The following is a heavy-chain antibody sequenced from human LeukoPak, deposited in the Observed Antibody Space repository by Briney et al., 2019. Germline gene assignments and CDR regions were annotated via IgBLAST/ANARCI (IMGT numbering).Heavy chain of an antibody. CDR3: AKDTSYYYDSSGYSDY. Sequence: GGSLRLSCAASGFTFGSYAMSWVRQAPGKGLEWVSAISGSGGSTYYADSVKGRFTISRDNSKNTLYLQMNSLRAEDTAVYYCAKDTSYYYDSSGYSDYWGQGTLVTVSS. V-gene: IGHV3-23*01. CDR1: GFTFGSYA. J-gene: IGHJ4*02. D-gene: IGHD3-22*01. CDR2: ISGSGGST.